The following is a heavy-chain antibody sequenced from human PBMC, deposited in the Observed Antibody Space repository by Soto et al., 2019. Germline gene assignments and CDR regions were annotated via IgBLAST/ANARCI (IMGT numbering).Heavy chain of an antibody. CDR1: GFTFSSYG. V-gene: IGHV3-30*18. Sequence: ESGGGVVQPGRSLRLSCAASGFTFSSYGMHWVRQAPGKGLEWVAVISYDGSNKYYADSVKGRFTISRDNSKNTLYLQMNSLRAEDTAVYYCAKGGMVRGVIDYWGQGTLVTVSS. D-gene: IGHD3-10*01. CDR2: ISYDGSNK. CDR3: AKGGMVRGVIDY. J-gene: IGHJ4*02.